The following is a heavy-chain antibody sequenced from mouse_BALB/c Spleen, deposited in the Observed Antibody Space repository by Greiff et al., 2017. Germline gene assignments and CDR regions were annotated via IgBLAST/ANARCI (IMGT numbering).Heavy chain of an antibody. Sequence: EVKLMESGPSLVKPSQTLSLTCSVTGDSITSGYWNWIRKFPGNKLEYMGYISYSGSTYYNPSLKSRISITRDTSKNQYYLQLNSVTTEDTATYYCARRADYYGSSYAMDYWGQGTSVTVSS. D-gene: IGHD1-1*01. CDR2: ISYSGST. CDR1: GDSITSGY. V-gene: IGHV3-8*02. J-gene: IGHJ4*01. CDR3: ARRADYYGSSYAMDY.